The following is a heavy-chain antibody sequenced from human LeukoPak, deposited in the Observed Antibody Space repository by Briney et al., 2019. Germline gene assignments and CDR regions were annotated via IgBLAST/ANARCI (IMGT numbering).Heavy chain of an antibody. CDR3: ARSPFYYFDY. CDR1: GYSFSSYW. Sequence: GESLRISCKGSGYSFSSYWISWVRQMPGKGLEWMGRIDPSDSYTNYSPSFQGHVTISADKSISTAYLQWSSLRASDTAMFYCARSPFYYFDYWGLGTLVTVSS. J-gene: IGHJ4*02. CDR2: IDPSDSYT. V-gene: IGHV5-10-1*01. D-gene: IGHD3-3*01.